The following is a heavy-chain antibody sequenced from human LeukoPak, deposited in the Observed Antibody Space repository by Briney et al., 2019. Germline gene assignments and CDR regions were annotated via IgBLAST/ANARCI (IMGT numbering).Heavy chain of an antibody. CDR2: IYYSGST. V-gene: IGHV4-59*01. CDR3: ARGFRGYSYGLDY. CDR1: GGSISSYY. Sequence: SETLSLTCTVSGGSISSYYWSWIRQPPRKGLEWIGYIYYSGSTNYNPSLKSRVTISVDTSKNQFSLKLSSVTAADTAVYYCARGFRGYSYGLDYWGQGTLVTVSS. D-gene: IGHD5-18*01. J-gene: IGHJ4*02.